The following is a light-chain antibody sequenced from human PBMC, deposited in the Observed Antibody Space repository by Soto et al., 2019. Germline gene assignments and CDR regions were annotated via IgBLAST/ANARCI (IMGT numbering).Light chain of an antibody. J-gene: IGKJ1*01. CDR1: QTVSSW. CDR2: AAS. V-gene: IGKV1-5*01. Sequence: IKVAQTRSAVAVSGRDRDTGGCRASQTVSSWLAWYQQKPGKAPRRLIYAASSRASGVPSRFSGSGSGTEFTLTISSLQPEDSAIYSCRQHNQWPWTFGQGTKVDIK. CDR3: RQHNQWPWT.